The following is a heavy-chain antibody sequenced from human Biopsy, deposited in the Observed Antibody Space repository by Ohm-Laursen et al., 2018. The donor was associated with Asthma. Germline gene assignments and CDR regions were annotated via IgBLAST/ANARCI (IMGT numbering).Heavy chain of an antibody. D-gene: IGHD6-25*01. CDR3: ARVFESSEWGPFYHFGLDV. V-gene: IGHV3-48*03. CDR2: ISSSGSTI. Sequence: SLRLSCAASGFTFSSYAMHWVRQAPGKGLEWVSYISSSGSTIYYADSVKGRFTISRDNAQKSLFLQMGSLRAEDTAIYYCARVFESSEWGPFYHFGLDVWGQGTTVAVSS. J-gene: IGHJ6*02. CDR1: GFTFSSYA.